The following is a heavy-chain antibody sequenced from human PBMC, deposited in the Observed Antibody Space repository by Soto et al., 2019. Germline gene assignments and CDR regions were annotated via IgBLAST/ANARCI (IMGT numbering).Heavy chain of an antibody. V-gene: IGHV4-59*01. J-gene: IGHJ5*02. CDR2: IYYSGST. CDR1: GGSISSYY. CDR3: ATYTNNWFDP. D-gene: IGHD3-16*01. Sequence: SETLSLTCTVSGGSISSYYWSWIRQPPGKGLEWIGYIYYSGSTNYNPSLKSRVTISVDTSKNQFSLKLSSVTAADTAFYFCATYTNNWFDPWGQGTLVTVSS.